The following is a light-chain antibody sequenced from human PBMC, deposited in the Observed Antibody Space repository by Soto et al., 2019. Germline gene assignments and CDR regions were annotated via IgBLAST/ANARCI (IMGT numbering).Light chain of an antibody. CDR1: PSVSSSY. V-gene: IGKV3-20*01. J-gene: IGKJ2*01. Sequence: EIVLTQSPGTLSLSPGERATLSCRASPSVSSSYLAWYQQKPGQAPRLLIYGASSRATGIQDRFSGSGSGTDFTLTISRLEPEDFAVYYCQQYGSSPLYTFGQGNKLEIK. CDR3: QQYGSSPLYT. CDR2: GAS.